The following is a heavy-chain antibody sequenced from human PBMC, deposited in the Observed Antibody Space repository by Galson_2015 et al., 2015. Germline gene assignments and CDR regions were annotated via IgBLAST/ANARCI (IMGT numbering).Heavy chain of an antibody. CDR1: GFTFSSYG. CDR2: ISYDGSNK. J-gene: IGHJ6*02. CDR3: AKDIISSSPLLIVVVPAAIPPYGMDV. Sequence: SLRLSCAASGFTFSSYGMHWVRQAPGKGLEWVAVISYDGSNKYYADSVKGRFTISRDNSKNTLYLQMNSLRAVDTAVYYCAKDIISSSPLLIVVVPAAIPPYGMDVWGQGTTVTVSS. D-gene: IGHD2-2*02. V-gene: IGHV3-30*18.